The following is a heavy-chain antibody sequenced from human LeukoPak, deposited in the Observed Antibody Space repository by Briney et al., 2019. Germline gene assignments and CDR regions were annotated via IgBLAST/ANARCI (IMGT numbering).Heavy chain of an antibody. CDR3: ARRDDLGTKYFDY. J-gene: IGHJ4*02. CDR1: GFTFRSNA. D-gene: IGHD3-16*01. CDR2: VSSGGSTT. Sequence: PGGSLRLSCAASGFTFRSNAMTWVRQAQGKGLEWVSVVSSGGSTTYYADSVKGRFTISRDNSKNTLYLQMNSLRAEDTAIYYCARRDDLGTKYFDYWGQGTLVTVSS. V-gene: IGHV3-23*01.